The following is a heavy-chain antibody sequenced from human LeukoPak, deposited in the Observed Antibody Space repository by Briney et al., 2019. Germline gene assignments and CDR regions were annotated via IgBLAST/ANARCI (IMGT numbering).Heavy chain of an antibody. D-gene: IGHD1-26*01. CDR3: GKNRYSGSLSPFDI. Sequence: GGSLRLSCAASGFTFSSYSMNWVRQAPGKGLEWVSSICSTSRCIFYADSVKGRFTISRDNAKSSLYLQMNSLRAEDTAVYYCGKNRYSGSLSPFDIWGQGTMVTVSS. J-gene: IGHJ3*02. V-gene: IGHV3-21*04. CDR2: ICSTSRCI. CDR1: GFTFSSYS.